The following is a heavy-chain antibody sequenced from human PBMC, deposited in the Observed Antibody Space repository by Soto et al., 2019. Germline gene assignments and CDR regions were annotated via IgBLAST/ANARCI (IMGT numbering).Heavy chain of an antibody. D-gene: IGHD3-3*01. J-gene: IGHJ4*02. Sequence: QITLNESGPTVVRPTETLTLTCRFSGFSLTTSGVGVGWIRQSPGKAPEWLALIYWDDDKRYSASLKSRLTIHKVTSKNQVVITVSDLDPTDTATYYCAHRVLRSVFGLVTTTAIYFDFWGQGTPVAVSS. CDR1: GFSLTTSGVG. CDR2: IYWDDDK. CDR3: AHRVLRSVFGLVTTTAIYFDF. V-gene: IGHV2-5*02.